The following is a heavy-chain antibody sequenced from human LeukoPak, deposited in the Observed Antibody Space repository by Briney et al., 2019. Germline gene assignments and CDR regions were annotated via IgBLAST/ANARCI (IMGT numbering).Heavy chain of an antibody. CDR1: GFTVSSNY. CDR3: ATDFYDST. V-gene: IGHV3-15*01. CDR2: IRSNSDGGTI. D-gene: IGHD3-22*01. Sequence: PGGSLRLSCTASGFTVSSNYMSWVRQAPGKGLEWVGRIRSNSDGGTIDYAAPVKGRFTLSRDDSKTTLYLQMNSLQTEGTAVYYCATDFYDSTWGQGTLVTVSS. J-gene: IGHJ5*02.